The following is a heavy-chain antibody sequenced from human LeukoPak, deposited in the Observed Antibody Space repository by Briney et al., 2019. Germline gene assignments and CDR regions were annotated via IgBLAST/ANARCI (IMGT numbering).Heavy chain of an antibody. CDR2: ISISGSTR. CDR3: ASLFMWRAYYYYGMDV. Sequence: GGSLRLSCAASGFTFSSYEMNWVRQAPGKELEWVSYISISGSTRDYADSVKGRFTISRDNAKNSLYLQMNSLRAEDTAVYYCASLFMWRAYYYYGMDVWGQGTTVTVSS. CDR1: GFTFSSYE. J-gene: IGHJ6*02. D-gene: IGHD2-21*01. V-gene: IGHV3-48*03.